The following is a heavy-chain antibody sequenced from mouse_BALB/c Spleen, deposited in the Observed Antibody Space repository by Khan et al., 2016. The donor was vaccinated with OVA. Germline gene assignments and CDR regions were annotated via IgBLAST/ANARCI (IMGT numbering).Heavy chain of an antibody. CDR2: MWSDGSQ. CDR1: GFSLTNYG. V-gene: IGHV2-6-1*01. Sequence: QVQLKQSGPGLVAPSQSLSITCTISGFSLTNYGVHWVRQPPGKGLEWLVLMWSDGSQTYNSPLKSRLTISKDNSKSQVFLKMNSLQTDDTAMYFCARQPYYHYNGMDYWGQGTAGTVSS. D-gene: IGHD2-10*01. CDR3: ARQPYYHYNGMDY. J-gene: IGHJ4*01.